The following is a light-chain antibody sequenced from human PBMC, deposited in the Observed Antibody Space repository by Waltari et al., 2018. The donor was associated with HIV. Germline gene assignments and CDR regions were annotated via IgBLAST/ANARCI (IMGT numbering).Light chain of an antibody. CDR3: QHSDVSLYT. V-gene: IGKV3-20*01. CDR2: ETS. Sequence: LLTQSPGTLSSSPGEGISLSCRASQNIGVSTLNWYQQKHGQAPRLLIYETSKRATGVPDRFSGSGSLRDFTLTISRLEPADFAVYYCQHSDVSLYTFGQGTKVEI. CDR1: QNIGVST. J-gene: IGKJ2*01.